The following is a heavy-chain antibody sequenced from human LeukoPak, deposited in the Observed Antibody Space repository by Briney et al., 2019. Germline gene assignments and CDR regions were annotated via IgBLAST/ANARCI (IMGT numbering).Heavy chain of an antibody. V-gene: IGHV4-34*01. CDR2: INHSGST. Sequence: SETLSLTCAVYGGSFSGYYWSWIRQPPGKGLEWIGEINHSGSTNYNPSLKSRVTISVDTSKNQFSLKLSSVTAADTAVYYCARGIGVVVVAASNWFDPWGQGTLVTVS. J-gene: IGHJ5*02. CDR1: GGSFSGYY. D-gene: IGHD2-15*01. CDR3: ARGIGVVVVAASNWFDP.